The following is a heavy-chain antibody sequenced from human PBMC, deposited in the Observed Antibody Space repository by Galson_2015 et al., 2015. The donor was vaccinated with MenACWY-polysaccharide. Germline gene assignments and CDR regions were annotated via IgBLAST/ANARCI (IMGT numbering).Heavy chain of an antibody. CDR2: IRSKAYGGTT. J-gene: IGHJ6*02. Sequence: SLRLSCAASGFTFGDYAMSWFRQAPGKGLEWVGFIRSKAYGGTTEYAASVKGRFTISRDDSKSIAYLQMNSLKTEDTAVYYCTGYSYGKGSFYGMDVWGQGTTVTVSS. CDR3: TGYSYGKGSFYGMDV. V-gene: IGHV3-49*03. CDR1: GFTFGDYA. D-gene: IGHD5-18*01.